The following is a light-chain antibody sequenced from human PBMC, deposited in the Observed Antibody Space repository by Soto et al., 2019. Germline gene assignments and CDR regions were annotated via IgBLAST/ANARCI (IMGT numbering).Light chain of an antibody. CDR2: ATS. J-gene: IGKJ2*03. CDR3: QQYGDYNSPRYS. V-gene: IGKV3-20*01. Sequence: EIVLTQSPGTLSLSPGGRVILSCRVSQSVSSNYLAWYQQEPGQAPRLLIYATSARATGIPDRFSGSGSGTDFTLTISRLEPEDFAMYYCQQYGDYNSPRYSFGQGTRLEI. CDR1: QSVSSNY.